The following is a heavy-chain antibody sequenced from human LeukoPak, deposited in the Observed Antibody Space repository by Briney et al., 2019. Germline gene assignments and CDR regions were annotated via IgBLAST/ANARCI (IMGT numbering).Heavy chain of an antibody. D-gene: IGHD3-3*01. Sequence: KPSETLSLTCTVSGGSISSYYWSWIRQPAGKGLEWIGRIYTSGSTNCNPSLKSRVTMSVDTSKNQFSLKLSSVTAADTAVYYCARDPGGNYDFWSGSPTYYFDYWGQGTLVTVSS. CDR1: GGSISSYY. V-gene: IGHV4-4*07. CDR2: IYTSGST. CDR3: ARDPGGNYDFWSGSPTYYFDY. J-gene: IGHJ4*02.